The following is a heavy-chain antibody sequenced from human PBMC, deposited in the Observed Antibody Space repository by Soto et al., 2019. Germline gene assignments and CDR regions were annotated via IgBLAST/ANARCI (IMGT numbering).Heavy chain of an antibody. J-gene: IGHJ6*02. Sequence: SETLSLTCTVSGGSISSGDYYWSWIRQPPGKGLEWIGYIYYSGSTYYNPSLKSRVTISVDTSKNQFSLKLSSVTAADTAVYYCARRWGFGVGRLEGGVDVWGQVTTVTVSS. V-gene: IGHV4-30-4*01. CDR3: ARRWGFGVGRLEGGVDV. CDR2: IYYSGST. D-gene: IGHD3-3*01. CDR1: GGSISSGDYY.